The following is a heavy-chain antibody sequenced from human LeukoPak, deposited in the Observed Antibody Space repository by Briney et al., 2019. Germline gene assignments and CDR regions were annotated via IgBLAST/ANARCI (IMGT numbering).Heavy chain of an antibody. CDR1: GFTFSDYV. J-gene: IGHJ3*02. D-gene: IGHD6-13*01. CDR2: ISSSGSTI. Sequence: GGSLRLSCAASGFTFSDYVMSWVRQAPGKGLEWVSYISSSGSTIYYADSVKGRFTISRDNAKNSLYLQMNSLRAEDTAVYYCARDSSSWYGRAFDIWGQGTMVTVSS. V-gene: IGHV3-48*04. CDR3: ARDSSSWYGRAFDI.